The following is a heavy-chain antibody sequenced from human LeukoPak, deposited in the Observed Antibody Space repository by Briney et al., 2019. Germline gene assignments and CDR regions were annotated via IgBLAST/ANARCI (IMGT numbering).Heavy chain of an antibody. V-gene: IGHV3-13*01. CDR1: GFTFTNYD. CDR2: IGTAGDT. J-gene: IGHJ4*02. Sequence: GGSLRLSCAASGFTFTNYDMHWVRHAAGKGLEWVSAIGTAGDTHYPGSVKGRFTISRENAKNSLYLQMNSLSAGDTAVYYCASSPAYSSSWHAIDKWGQGTLVTVSS. CDR3: ASSPAYSSSWHAIDK. D-gene: IGHD6-13*01.